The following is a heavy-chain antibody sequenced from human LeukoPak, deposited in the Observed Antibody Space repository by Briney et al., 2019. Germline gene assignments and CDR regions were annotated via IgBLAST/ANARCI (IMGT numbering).Heavy chain of an antibody. J-gene: IGHJ6*03. CDR3: ATTGGDIYYYYMDV. CDR1: GYTFTSYG. V-gene: IGHV1-69*13. CDR2: IIPIFGTA. Sequence: ASVKVSCKASGYTFTSYGISWVRQAPGQGLEWMGGIIPIFGTANYAQKFQDRVTITADESTSTTYMELSSLKSEDTAVYYCATTGGDIYYYYMDVWGKGTTVTISS. D-gene: IGHD3-16*01.